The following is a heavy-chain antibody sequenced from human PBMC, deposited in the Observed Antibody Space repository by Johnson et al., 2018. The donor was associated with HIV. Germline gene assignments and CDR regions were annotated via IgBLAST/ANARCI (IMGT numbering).Heavy chain of an antibody. CDR1: GFTFSSYA. D-gene: IGHD1-14*01. Sequence: QVQLVESGGGVVQPGGSLRLSCAASGFTFSSYAMHWVRQAPGKGLAWVAVISYDGSNKYYADPVKGRFTISRDNYKNTRYLKMNSLRAEGTAVYYGARENPELGRFAFDIWGQVTMVTVSS. J-gene: IGHJ3*02. CDR2: ISYDGSNK. CDR3: ARENPELGRFAFDI. V-gene: IGHV3-30*04.